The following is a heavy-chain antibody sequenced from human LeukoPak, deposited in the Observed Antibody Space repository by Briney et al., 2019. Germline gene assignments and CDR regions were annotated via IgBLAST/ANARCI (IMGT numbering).Heavy chain of an antibody. CDR3: ARDKPYGSGSYYIREYYGMDV. V-gene: IGHV1-3*01. J-gene: IGHJ6*04. Sequence: ASVKVSCKASGYTFTSYAMHWVRQAPGQRLGWMGWINAGNGNTEYSQKFQGRVTITRDTSASTAYTELSSLRSEDTAVYYCARDKPYGSGSYYIREYYGMDVWGKGTTVTVSS. D-gene: IGHD3-10*01. CDR1: GYTFTSYA. CDR2: INAGNGNT.